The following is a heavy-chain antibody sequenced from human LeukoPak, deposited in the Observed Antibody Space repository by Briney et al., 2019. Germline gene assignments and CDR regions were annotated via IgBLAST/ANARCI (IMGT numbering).Heavy chain of an antibody. CDR1: GGSISSHY. CDR2: IYYSGST. D-gene: IGHD6-13*01. Sequence: SETLSLTCTVSGGSISSHYWSWIRQPPGKGLEWIGYIYYSGSTNYNPSFKSRVTISVDTSKNQFSLKLSSVTAADTAVYYCARGVGSSSWYNWFDPWGQGTLVTVSS. V-gene: IGHV4-59*11. CDR3: ARGVGSSSWYNWFDP. J-gene: IGHJ5*02.